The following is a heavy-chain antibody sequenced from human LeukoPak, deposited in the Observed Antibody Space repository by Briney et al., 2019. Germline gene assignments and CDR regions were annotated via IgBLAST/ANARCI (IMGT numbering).Heavy chain of an antibody. CDR2: ISSSSSYI. CDR3: ARDFHYYDSSGYYSSFDY. CDR1: GFTFSSYS. J-gene: IGHJ4*02. Sequence: GGSLRLSCAASGFTFSSYSMNWVRQAPGKGLEWVSSISSSSSYIYYADSVKGRFTISRDNAKNSLYLQMNSLRAEDTAVYYCARDFHYYDSSGYYSSFDYWGQGTLVTVSS. D-gene: IGHD3-22*01. V-gene: IGHV3-21*01.